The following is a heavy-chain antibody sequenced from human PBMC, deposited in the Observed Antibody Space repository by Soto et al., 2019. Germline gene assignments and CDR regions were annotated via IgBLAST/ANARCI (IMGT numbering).Heavy chain of an antibody. CDR2: INHSGST. J-gene: IGHJ6*02. V-gene: IGHV4-34*01. CDR1: GGSFSGYY. Sequence: KTSETLSLTCAVYGGSFSGYYWSWIRQPPGKGLEWIGEINHSGSTNYNPSLKSRVTISVDTSKNQFSLKLSSVTAADTAVYYCARIATWIQLWTTYYYYYGMDVWGQGTTVTVSS. D-gene: IGHD5-18*01. CDR3: ARIATWIQLWTTYYYYYGMDV.